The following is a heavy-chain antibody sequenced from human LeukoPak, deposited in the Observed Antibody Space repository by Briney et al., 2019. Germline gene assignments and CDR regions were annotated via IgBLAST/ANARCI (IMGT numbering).Heavy chain of an antibody. J-gene: IGHJ5*01. D-gene: IGHD4-17*01. CDR2: IWYDGSNK. CDR1: GFTFSSYG. Sequence: PGRSLRLSCAASGFTFSSYGMHWVRQAPGKGLEWVAVIWYDGSNKYYADSVKGRFTISKDNSKNTLYLQINSLRVDDTAIYYCARGSHGEHDSWGQGTLVTVSS. CDR3: ARGSHGEHDS. V-gene: IGHV3-33*01.